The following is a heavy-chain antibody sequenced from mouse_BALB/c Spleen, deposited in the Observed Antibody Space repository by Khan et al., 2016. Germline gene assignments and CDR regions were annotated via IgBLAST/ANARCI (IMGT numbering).Heavy chain of an antibody. CDR3: AKTEDGYFPAWFTY. CDR2: IWGDGST. Sequence: VQLQESGPGLVAPSQSLSITCTVSGFSITSYGVGWVRQPPGKGLEWLGVIWGDGSTNYHSALISRLSISKDNSKSQVFLKLNSLQTDDTATYXGAKTEDGYFPAWFTYWVQGTLVTVSA. V-gene: IGHV2-3*01. CDR1: GFSITSYG. D-gene: IGHD2-3*01. J-gene: IGHJ3*01.